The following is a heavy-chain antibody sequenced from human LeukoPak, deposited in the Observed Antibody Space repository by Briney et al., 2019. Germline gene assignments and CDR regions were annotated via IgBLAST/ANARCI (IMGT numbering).Heavy chain of an antibody. CDR1: GGSISSSSYY. Sequence: SETLSLTCTVSGGSISSSSYYWGWIRQPPGTGLEWIGSIYYSGSTYYNPSLKSQVTISVDTSKNQFSLKLSSVTAADTAVYYCARLPPRITMVRGAPGYWGQGTLVTVSS. D-gene: IGHD3-10*01. CDR3: ARLPPRITMVRGAPGY. CDR2: IYYSGST. V-gene: IGHV4-39*01. J-gene: IGHJ4*02.